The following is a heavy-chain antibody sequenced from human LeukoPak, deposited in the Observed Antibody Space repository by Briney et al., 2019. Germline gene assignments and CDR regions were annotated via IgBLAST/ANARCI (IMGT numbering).Heavy chain of an antibody. V-gene: IGHV4-59*01. CDR2: IYYSGST. Sequence: SETLSLTCAVYGGSISSYYWSWIRQPPGKGLEWIGYIYYSGSTNYNPSLKSRVTIPVDTSKNQFSLKLSSVTAADTAVYYCARERIAAAGHMWFDPWGQGTLVTVSS. D-gene: IGHD6-13*01. J-gene: IGHJ5*02. CDR1: GGSISSYY. CDR3: ARERIAAAGHMWFDP.